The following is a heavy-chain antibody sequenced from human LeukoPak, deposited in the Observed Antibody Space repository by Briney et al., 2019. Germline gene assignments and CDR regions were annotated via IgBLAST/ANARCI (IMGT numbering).Heavy chain of an antibody. CDR3: AREATTYDSSGYYYAPGDY. Sequence: GGSLRLSCAASGFTFSSYGMHWVRQAPGKGLEWVAVISYDGSNKYYADSVRGRFAISRDNSKNTLYLQMNSLRAEDTAVYYCAREATTYDSSGYYYAPGDYWGQGTLVTVSS. D-gene: IGHD3-22*01. J-gene: IGHJ4*02. CDR1: GFTFSSYG. V-gene: IGHV3-30*19. CDR2: ISYDGSNK.